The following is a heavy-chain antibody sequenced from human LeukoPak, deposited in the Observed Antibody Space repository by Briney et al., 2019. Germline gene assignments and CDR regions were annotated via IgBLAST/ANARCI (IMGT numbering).Heavy chain of an antibody. CDR1: GFIFRSYA. CDR3: ARDSYYYDSSGYYHGAFDI. V-gene: IGHV3-23*01. D-gene: IGHD3-22*01. CDR2: ISGSGGTT. Sequence: GGSLRLSCAASGFIFRSYAMSWVRQAPGKGLEWVSAISGSGGTTYYADSVKGRFTISRDNSKKTLYLQMNSLRAEDTAVYYCARDSYYYDSSGYYHGAFDIWGQGTMVTVSS. J-gene: IGHJ3*02.